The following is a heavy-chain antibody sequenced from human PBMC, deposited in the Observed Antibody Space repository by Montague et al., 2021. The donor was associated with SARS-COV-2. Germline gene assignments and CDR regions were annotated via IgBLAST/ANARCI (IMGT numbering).Heavy chain of an antibody. CDR3: ARGLIDITMMVVVFTGASFYFDY. CDR1: GGSLSGNH. V-gene: IGHV4-34*01. CDR2: IGPSGST. Sequence: SETLSLTCGVSGGSLSGNHWSWIRQPPGKGLEWIGEIGPSGSTNYNPSLKSRVIMPLDTSKNHFSLKLSSVTAADTAVYYCARGLIDITMMVVVFTGASFYFDYWGQGILVTVSS. J-gene: IGHJ4*02. D-gene: IGHD3-22*01.